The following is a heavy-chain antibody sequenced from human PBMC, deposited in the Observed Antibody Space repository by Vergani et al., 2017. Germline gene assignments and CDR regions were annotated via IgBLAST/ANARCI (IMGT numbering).Heavy chain of an antibody. J-gene: IGHJ6*02. CDR3: ARGRCGGDCYIYYYYGMDV. CDR2: IIPIFGTA. V-gene: IGHV1-69*01. D-gene: IGHD2-21*02. CDR1: GGTFSSYA. Sequence: QVQLVQSGAEVKKPGSSVKVSCKASGGTFSSYAISWVRQAPGQGLEWMGGIIPIFGTANYAQKFQGRVTITADESTSTAYMELSSLRSEDTAVYYCARGRCGGDCYIYYYYGMDVWGQGTTVTVSS.